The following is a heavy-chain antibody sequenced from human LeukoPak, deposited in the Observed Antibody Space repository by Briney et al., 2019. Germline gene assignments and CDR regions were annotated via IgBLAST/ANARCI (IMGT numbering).Heavy chain of an antibody. D-gene: IGHD6-19*01. CDR1: GFTFGSYA. CDR3: ARSKWDTSGWYYFDY. Sequence: GGSLRLSCAASGFTFGSYAMSWVRQAPGKGLEWVSCISSSSSYIYYADLVKGRFTISRDNAKNSLYLQMNSLRAEDTAVYYCARSKWDTSGWYYFDYWGQGTLVTVSS. J-gene: IGHJ4*02. CDR2: ISSSSSYI. V-gene: IGHV3-21*01.